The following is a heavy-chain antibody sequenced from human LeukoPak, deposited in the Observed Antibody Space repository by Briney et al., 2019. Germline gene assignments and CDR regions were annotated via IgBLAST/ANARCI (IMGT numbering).Heavy chain of an antibody. V-gene: IGHV1-69*01. CDR3: ARNAVPDRPFSGMDV. D-gene: IGHD2-2*01. CDR2: IIPIFCTA. J-gene: IGHJ6*04. CDR1: GGTFSSYA. Sequence: SVKVSCKASGGTFSSYAISWVRQAPGQGLEWMGGIIPIFCTANYAQKFQGRVTITADESTSTAYMELSSLRSEDTAVYYCARNAVPDRPFSGMDVWGKGTTVTVSS.